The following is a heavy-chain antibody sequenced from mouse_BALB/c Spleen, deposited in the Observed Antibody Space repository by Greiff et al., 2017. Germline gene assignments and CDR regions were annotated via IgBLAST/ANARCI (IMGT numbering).Heavy chain of an antibody. Sequence: EVQGVESGGGLVQPGGSRKLSCAASGFTFSSFGMHWVRQAPEKGLEWVAYISSGSSTIYYADTVKGRFTISRDNPKNTLFLQMTSLRSEDTAMYYCARERYVPYAMDYWGQGTSVTVSS. D-gene: IGHD2-14*01. CDR2: ISSGSSTI. V-gene: IGHV5-17*02. CDR1: GFTFSSFG. CDR3: ARERYVPYAMDY. J-gene: IGHJ4*01.